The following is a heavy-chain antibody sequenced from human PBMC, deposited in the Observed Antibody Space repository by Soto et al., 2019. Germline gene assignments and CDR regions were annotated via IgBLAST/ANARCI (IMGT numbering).Heavy chain of an antibody. CDR1: GFTFSSYA. CDR2: ISVSGGST. CDR3: ASNTRSDPPDY. Sequence: EVQLLESGGGLVQPGGSLRLSCAGSGFTFSSYAMSWVRQAPGKGLAWVSGISVSGGSTYYADSVKGRFTISRDNSKNTPYLQMNHLRAEDTAVYYCASNTRSDPPDYWGQGTLVTVS. J-gene: IGHJ4*02. V-gene: IGHV3-23*01.